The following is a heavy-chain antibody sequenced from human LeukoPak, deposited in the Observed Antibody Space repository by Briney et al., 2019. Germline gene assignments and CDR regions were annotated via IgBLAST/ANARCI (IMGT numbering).Heavy chain of an antibody. D-gene: IGHD6-19*01. CDR2: IKPDGSAT. CDR3: ARVPPPGIAVAGAFDI. Sequence: GGSLRLSCAASGFTLRSEWMSWLRQTPEKGLEWVANIKPDGSATAYVDSVKGRFTISRDNAKNTLYLQMNSLRAEDTAVYYCARVPPPGIAVAGAFDIWGQGTMVTVSS. V-gene: IGHV3-7*01. J-gene: IGHJ3*02. CDR1: GFTLRSEW.